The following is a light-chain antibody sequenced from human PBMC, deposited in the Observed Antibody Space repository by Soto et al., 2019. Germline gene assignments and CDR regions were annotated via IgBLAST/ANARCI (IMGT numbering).Light chain of an antibody. CDR2: EGS. Sequence: QSALTQPPSASGSPGQSVTISCTGTSSDVGGYNYVSWYQQHPGKAPKLTIYEGSKRPSGVPDRFSGSKSGNTASLTVAGLQAEDEADYYCNSYAGSNNLVFCGGTELTVL. CDR1: SSDVGGYNY. V-gene: IGLV2-8*01. J-gene: IGLJ2*01. CDR3: NSYAGSNNLV.